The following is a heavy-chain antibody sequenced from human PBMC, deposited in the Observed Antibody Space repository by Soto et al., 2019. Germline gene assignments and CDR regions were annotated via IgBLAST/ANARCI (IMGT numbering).Heavy chain of an antibody. CDR2: IYFDGMT. CDR1: GASLSSGGYY. D-gene: IGHD4-17*01. J-gene: IGHJ4*02. Sequence: QVQLLESGPGLVKPSQTLSLSCIVSGASLSSGGYYWNWIRQHPGKGLEWIGYIYFDGMTYYNPSLESRVTMSIDASKNQFSLHLSSVTAADTAVYYCARDRYGDYDADWCQGILVTVSS. CDR3: ARDRYGDYDAD. V-gene: IGHV4-31*03.